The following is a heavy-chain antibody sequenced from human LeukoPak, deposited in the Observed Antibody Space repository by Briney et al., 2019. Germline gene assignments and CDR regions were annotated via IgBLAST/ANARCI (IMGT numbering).Heavy chain of an antibody. CDR1: GFTFNKHH. Sequence: GGSLRLSCVASGFTFNKHHMNWVRQAPGKGLEWVSSISSSSVYTHYADSVKGRFTISRDNGKNSLYLQMHSLRAEDTALYYYARDALRDDAFDIWGQGTLVTVSS. V-gene: IGHV3-21*04. CDR2: ISSSSVYT. J-gene: IGHJ3*02. CDR3: ARDALRDDAFDI.